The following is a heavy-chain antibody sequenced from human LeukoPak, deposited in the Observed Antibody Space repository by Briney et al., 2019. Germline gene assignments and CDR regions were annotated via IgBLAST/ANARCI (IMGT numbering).Heavy chain of an antibody. J-gene: IGHJ2*01. V-gene: IGHV3-33*01. Sequence: GGSLRLSCAASGFTFSSYVMHWVRQAPGKGLEWVAVIWYDGSNKYYPDSVQGRFTISRDNSKNTLYLQVNSLRAEDTAVYYCARHRSMSGWYIDLWGRGTLVTVSS. CDR3: ARHRSMSGWYIDL. CDR2: IWYDGSNK. CDR1: GFTFSSYV. D-gene: IGHD2/OR15-2a*01.